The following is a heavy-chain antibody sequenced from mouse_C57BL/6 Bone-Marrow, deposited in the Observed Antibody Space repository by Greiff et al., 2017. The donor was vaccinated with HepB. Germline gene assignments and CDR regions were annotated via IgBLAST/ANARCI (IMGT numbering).Heavy chain of an antibody. J-gene: IGHJ3*01. V-gene: IGHV5-9*01. CDR1: GFTFSSYT. Sequence: VQLKESGGGLVKPGGSLKLSCAASGFTFSSYTMSWVRQTPEKRLEWVATISGGGGNTYYPDSVKGRFTISRDNAKNTLYRQMSSLRSEDTALYYCATSIYDGYPWFAYWGQGTLVTVSA. D-gene: IGHD2-3*01. CDR2: ISGGGGNT. CDR3: ATSIYDGYPWFAY.